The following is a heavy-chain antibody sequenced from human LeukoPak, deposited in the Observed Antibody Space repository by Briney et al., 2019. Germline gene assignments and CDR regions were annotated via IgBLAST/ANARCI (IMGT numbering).Heavy chain of an antibody. J-gene: IGHJ4*02. CDR3: ARDRYDILTWLDY. V-gene: IGHV3-21*01. CDR1: GFTFSSYS. Sequence: GGSLRLSCAASGFTFSSYSMNWVRQAPGKGLEWVSSISSSSSHIYYANSVKGRFTISRDNAKNSLYLQMNSLRAEDTAVYYCARDRYDILTWLDYWGQGTLVTVSS. D-gene: IGHD3-9*01. CDR2: ISSSSSHI.